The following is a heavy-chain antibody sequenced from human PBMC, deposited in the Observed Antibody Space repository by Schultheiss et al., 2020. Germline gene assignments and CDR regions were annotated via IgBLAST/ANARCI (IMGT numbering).Heavy chain of an antibody. CDR1: GFSLSTSGVG. V-gene: IGHV2-5*02. CDR2: IYWDDDK. J-gene: IGHJ3*02. Sequence: SGPTLVKPTQTLTLTCTFSGFSLSTSGVGVGWIRQPPGKALEWLALIYWDDDKRYSPSLKTRLTITKDTSKNQVVLTMTNMDPVDTATYYCAHSLGFPTIFGVVINAFDIWGQGTMVTVSS. D-gene: IGHD3-3*01. CDR3: AHSLGFPTIFGVVINAFDI.